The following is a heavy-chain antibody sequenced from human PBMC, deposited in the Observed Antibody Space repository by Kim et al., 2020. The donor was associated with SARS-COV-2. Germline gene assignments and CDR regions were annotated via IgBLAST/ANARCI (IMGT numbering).Heavy chain of an antibody. CDR2: ISAYNGNT. CDR3: ARDRKPSYSTYFDY. D-gene: IGHD6-13*01. J-gene: IGHJ4*02. Sequence: ASVKVSCKASGYTFTSYGISWVRQAPGQGLEWMGWISAYNGNTNYAQKLQGRVTMTTDTSTSTAYMELRSLRSEDTAVYYCARDRKPSYSTYFDYWGQGTLVTVSS. CDR1: GYTFTSYG. V-gene: IGHV1-18*04.